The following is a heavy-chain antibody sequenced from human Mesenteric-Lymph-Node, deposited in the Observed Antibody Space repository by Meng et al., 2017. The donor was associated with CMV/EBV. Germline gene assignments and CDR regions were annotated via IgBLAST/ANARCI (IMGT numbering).Heavy chain of an antibody. CDR1: GFTFSSYA. CDR2: ISYDGSNK. Sequence: GESLKISCAASGFTFSSYAMHWVRQAPGKGLEWVAVISYDGSNKYYADSVKGRFTISRDNSKNTLYLQMNSLRAEDTAVYYCARELLVPRVYYYGMDVWGQGTTVTVSS. J-gene: IGHJ6*02. CDR3: ARELLVPRVYYYGMDV. V-gene: IGHV3-30-3*01.